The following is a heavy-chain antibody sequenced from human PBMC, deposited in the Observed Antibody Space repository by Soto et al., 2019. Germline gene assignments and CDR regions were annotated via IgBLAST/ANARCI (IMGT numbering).Heavy chain of an antibody. CDR1: GGSITSVNHY. V-gene: IGHV4-31*02. D-gene: IGHD2-15*01. Sequence: QVQLEQSGPGLVKPSQTLSLTCNISGGSITSVNHYWSWIRQSPGEGLEWIGYIFDSGTTHYNPSLKGRLTIAGDTSQTQFSLTIHSVTVADTAVYYCAREVVGTGAFDYWGQGTLVTVSS. CDR3: AREVVGTGAFDY. J-gene: IGHJ4*02. CDR2: IFDSGTT.